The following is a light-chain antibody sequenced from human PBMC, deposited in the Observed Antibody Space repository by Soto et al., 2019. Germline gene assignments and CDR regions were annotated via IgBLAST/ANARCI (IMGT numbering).Light chain of an antibody. CDR1: QAISIY. CDR2: DAS. V-gene: IGKV1-27*01. CDR3: QKYNGAPLT. Sequence: DIQMTQSPSSLTASVGDRVTIACRASQAISIYLAWYQQKPGKAPQLLIYDASTLQSGVPARFSGSGSGTDFTLTISGLQPEDVATYYCQKYNGAPLTFGGGTKVEIK. J-gene: IGKJ4*01.